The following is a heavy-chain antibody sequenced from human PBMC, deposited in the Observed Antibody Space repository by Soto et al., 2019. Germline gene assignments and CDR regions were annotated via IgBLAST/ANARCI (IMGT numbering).Heavy chain of an antibody. Sequence: SVKVSCKASGGTFSSYAISWVRQAPGQGLEWMGGIIPIFGTANYAQKFQGRVTITADESTSTAYMELSSLRSEDTAVYYCARSSITIFGVAIRDYYYYGMDVWGQGTTVTVS. CDR2: IIPIFGTA. CDR1: GGTFSSYA. D-gene: IGHD3-3*01. CDR3: ARSSITIFGVAIRDYYYYGMDV. J-gene: IGHJ6*02. V-gene: IGHV1-69*13.